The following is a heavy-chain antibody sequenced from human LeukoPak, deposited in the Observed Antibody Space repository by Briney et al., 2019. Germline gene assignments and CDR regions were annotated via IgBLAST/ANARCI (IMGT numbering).Heavy chain of an antibody. CDR2: IWYDGSNK. D-gene: IGHD4-17*01. CDR3: AKDRDYGPWLDP. CDR1: GFTFSSYA. V-gene: IGHV3-33*06. J-gene: IGHJ5*02. Sequence: GGSLRLSCAASGFTFSSYAMHWVRQAPGKGLEWVAVIWYDGSNKYYADSVKGRFTISRDNSKNTLYLQMNSLRAEDTAVYYCAKDRDYGPWLDPWGQGTLVTVSS.